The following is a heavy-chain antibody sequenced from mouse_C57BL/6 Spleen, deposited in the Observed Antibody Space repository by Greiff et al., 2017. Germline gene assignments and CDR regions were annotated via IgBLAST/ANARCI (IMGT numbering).Heavy chain of an antibody. CDR1: GYSITSGYY. J-gene: IGHJ2*01. D-gene: IGHD3-2*02. CDR2: ISYDGSN. Sequence: EVKLVESGPGLVKPSQSLSLTCSVTGYSITSGYYWNWIRQFPGNKLEWMGYISYDGSNNYNPSLKNRISITRDTSKNQFFLKLNSVTTEDTATYYCARESSGYPLDYWGQGTTLTVSS. V-gene: IGHV3-6*01. CDR3: ARESSGYPLDY.